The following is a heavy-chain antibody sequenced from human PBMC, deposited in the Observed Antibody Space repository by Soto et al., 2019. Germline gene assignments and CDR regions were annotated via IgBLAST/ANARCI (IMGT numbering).Heavy chain of an antibody. CDR2: LIDDGYFQ. V-gene: IGHV3-30-3*01. CDR1: GFIFSDYA. Sequence: QVQLVDSGGGVVQPERSLRLSCRASGFIFSDYAIHWVRQAPGRGLEWVAVLIDDGYFQYYADSVKGRFTISSGKSNNTVYLHMSSLRVDDTAVYYCAREWGRSYYYGMDVWGQGTTVIVSS. CDR3: AREWGRSYYYGMDV. D-gene: IGHD3-10*01. J-gene: IGHJ6*02.